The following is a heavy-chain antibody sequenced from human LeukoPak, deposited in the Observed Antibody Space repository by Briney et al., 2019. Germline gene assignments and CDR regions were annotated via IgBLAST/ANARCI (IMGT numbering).Heavy chain of an antibody. CDR3: VRSGRKPWSNFDY. J-gene: IGHJ4*02. V-gene: IGHV3-64D*06. CDR1: GFTFSNYA. CDR2: ISSDGGSA. D-gene: IGHD5-18*01. Sequence: GGSLRLSCSASGFTFSNYAMHWVRQAPGKGLEYVSAISSDGGSAYYADSVKGRFTFSRDNSKSTLYLQMSSLRVEDTAVYYCVRSGRKPWSNFDYWGQGTLVTVSS.